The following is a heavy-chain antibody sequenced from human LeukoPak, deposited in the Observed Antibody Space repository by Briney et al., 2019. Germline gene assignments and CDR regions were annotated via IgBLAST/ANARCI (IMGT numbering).Heavy chain of an antibody. CDR2: INTDGIDT. V-gene: IGHV3-74*01. J-gene: IGHJ4*02. CDR1: GFTVSSNY. CDR3: ARGLSVGVAYGDY. D-gene: IGHD3-3*01. Sequence: GGSLRLSCAASGFTVSSNYMSWVRQAPGKGLVWVSCINTDGIDTRFADSVKGRFTISRDNAKNTVYLQMNSLRAEDTALYFCARGLSVGVAYGDYWGQGTLVTVSS.